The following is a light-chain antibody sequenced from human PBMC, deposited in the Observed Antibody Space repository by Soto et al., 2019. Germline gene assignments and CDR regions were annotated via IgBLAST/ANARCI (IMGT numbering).Light chain of an antibody. Sequence: QSALTQPASVSGSPGQSITISCTGTSSYVGGYNYVSWYQQQSGKAPKLMIHEVSNRPSGVSSRFSGSKSGNTASLTISGLQAEDEDDYYCSSYTSSRAYVFGIGTKLTV. CDR3: SSYTSSRAYV. V-gene: IGLV2-14*01. J-gene: IGLJ1*01. CDR2: EVS. CDR1: SSYVGGYNY.